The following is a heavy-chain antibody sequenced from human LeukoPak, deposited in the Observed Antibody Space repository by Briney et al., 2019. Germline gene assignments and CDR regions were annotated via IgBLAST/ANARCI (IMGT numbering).Heavy chain of an antibody. J-gene: IGHJ6*03. V-gene: IGHV4-61*02. Sequence: TLSLTCTVSGGSISSGSYYWSWIRQPAGKGLEWIGRIYTSGSTKYNPSLKSRVTISVDTSKNQFSLKLSSVTAADTAVYYCASKRYGDYDYYYYYYMDVWGKGTTVTVSS. CDR1: GGSISSGSYY. D-gene: IGHD4-17*01. CDR2: IYTSGST. CDR3: ASKRYGDYDYYYYYYMDV.